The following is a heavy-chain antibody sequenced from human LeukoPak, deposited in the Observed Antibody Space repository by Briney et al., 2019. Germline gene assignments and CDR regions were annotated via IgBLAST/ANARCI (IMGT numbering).Heavy chain of an antibody. D-gene: IGHD3-22*01. CDR1: GFTYSKYW. V-gene: IGHV3-74*01. Sequence: GGSLRLSCAASGFTYSKYWMHWVRQAPGKGLVWVSRINSDGINTSYADSVKGRFTISRDNAKNTLNLQMNSLRAEDTAVYYCARDLGQYYDTSDNWFDPWGQGTLVTVSS. CDR3: ARDLGQYYDTSDNWFDP. CDR2: INSDGINT. J-gene: IGHJ5*02.